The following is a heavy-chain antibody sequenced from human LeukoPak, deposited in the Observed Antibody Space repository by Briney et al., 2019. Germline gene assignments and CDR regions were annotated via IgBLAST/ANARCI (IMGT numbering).Heavy chain of an antibody. V-gene: IGHV1-69*04. CDR2: IIPILGIA. CDR3: ASAGASKPLAFGY. D-gene: IGHD3-10*01. Sequence: ASVKVSCKASGYTFTSYGISWVRQAPGQGLEWMGRIIPILGIANYAQKFQGRVTITADKSTSTAYMELSSLRSEDTAVYYCASAGASKPLAFGYWGQGTLVTVSS. CDR1: GYTFTSYG. J-gene: IGHJ4*02.